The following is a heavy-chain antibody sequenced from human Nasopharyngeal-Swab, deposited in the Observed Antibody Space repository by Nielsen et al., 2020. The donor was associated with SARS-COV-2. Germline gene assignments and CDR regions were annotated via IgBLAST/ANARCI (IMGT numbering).Heavy chain of an antibody. V-gene: IGHV3-33*01. CDR2: IWYDGSNK. CDR1: GFTFSNYG. CDR3: ARGGWLQIITYFDL. Sequence: GGSLRLSCAAPGFTFSNYGMHWVRQAPGKELEWVALIWYDGSNKYYADSVKGRFTISRDNSKNTLYLQMNSLRAEDTAVYYCARGGWLQIITYFDLWGRGTLVTVSS. J-gene: IGHJ2*01. D-gene: IGHD5-24*01.